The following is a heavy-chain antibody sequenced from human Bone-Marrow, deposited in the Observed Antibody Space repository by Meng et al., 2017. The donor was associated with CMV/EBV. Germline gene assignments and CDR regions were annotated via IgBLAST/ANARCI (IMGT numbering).Heavy chain of an antibody. D-gene: IGHD1-14*01. CDR2: INPNSGGT. V-gene: IGHV1-2*02. J-gene: IGHJ4*01. CDR1: GYTFTGYY. CDR3: ARDPKTVIRGTSSGFDD. Sequence: ASVKVSCKASGYTFTGYYMHWVRQAPGQGLEWVGWINPNSGGTNYAQKFQGRVTMTRDTSTRIDYKELRTLRSDDTAVFYCARDPKTVIRGTSSGFDDWGQGTLVTVSS.